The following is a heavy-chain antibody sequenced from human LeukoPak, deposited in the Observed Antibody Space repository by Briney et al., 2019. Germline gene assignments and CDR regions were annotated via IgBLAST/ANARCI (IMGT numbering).Heavy chain of an antibody. CDR2: ISASGGST. J-gene: IGHJ4*02. Sequence: PGGSLRLSCAASGFTFSSYAMAWVRQAPGKGLEWVSFISASGGSTFYSDSVKGCFTISRDNSKNTLYLQMDRLRADDTAVYYCAKDLWPEYYYDSSGLTPDYWGQGTLVTVSS. CDR1: GFTFSSYA. D-gene: IGHD3-22*01. V-gene: IGHV3-23*01. CDR3: AKDLWPEYYYDSSGLTPDY.